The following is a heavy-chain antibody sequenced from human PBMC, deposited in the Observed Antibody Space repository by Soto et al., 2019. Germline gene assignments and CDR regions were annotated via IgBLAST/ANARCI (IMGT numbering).Heavy chain of an antibody. J-gene: IGHJ6*02. CDR3: AKDLPLAARGYYYYGMDV. Sequence: LRLSCAASGFTFSSYAMSWVRQAPGKGLEWVSAISGSGGSTYYADSVKGRFTISRDNSKNTLYLQMNSLRAEDTAVYYCAKDLPLAARGYYYYGMDVWGQGTTVTVSS. V-gene: IGHV3-23*01. D-gene: IGHD6-6*01. CDR1: GFTFSSYA. CDR2: ISGSGGST.